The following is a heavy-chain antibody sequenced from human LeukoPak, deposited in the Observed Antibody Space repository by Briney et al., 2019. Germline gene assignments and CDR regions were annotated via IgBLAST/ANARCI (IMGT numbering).Heavy chain of an antibody. D-gene: IGHD2-21*02. CDR1: GFTFSSYG. J-gene: IGHJ6*02. CDR2: ISYDGSDK. CDR3: AKGRVVTTGP. Sequence: TGGSLRLSCAASGFTFSSYGMHWVRQAPGKGLEWVAVISYDGSDKYYADSVKGRFTISRDNSKNTLYLQMNSLRAEDTAVYYCAKGRVVTTGPWGQGTTVTVSS. V-gene: IGHV3-30*18.